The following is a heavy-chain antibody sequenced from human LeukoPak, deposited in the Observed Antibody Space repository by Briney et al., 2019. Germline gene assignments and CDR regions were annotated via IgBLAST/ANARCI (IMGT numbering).Heavy chain of an antibody. V-gene: IGHV1-2*02. CDR3: ARADYDILTGIDY. CDR2: INPNSGGT. D-gene: IGHD3-9*01. J-gene: IGHJ4*02. Sequence: ASVKVSCKASGYTFTGYYMHWVRQAPGQGLEWMGWINPNSGGTNYAQKFQGRVTMTRDTSISTAYMELSRLRSDDTAVYYCARADYDILTGIDYWGQGTLVTVSS. CDR1: GYTFTGYY.